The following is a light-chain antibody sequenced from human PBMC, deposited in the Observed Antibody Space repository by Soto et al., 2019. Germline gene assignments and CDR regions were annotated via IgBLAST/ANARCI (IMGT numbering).Light chain of an antibody. J-gene: IGKJ1*01. Sequence: DIQMTQSPSSLSASVEDRVIITCRASQSISNHLNWYQQKPGKAPKLLIFAASSLQSGVPSRFSCSRSGPDFTLTISSLQPEDVATYYCQQSYSSPPTFGQGPKVEIK. CDR2: AAS. V-gene: IGKV1-39*01. CDR3: QQSYSSPPT. CDR1: QSISNH.